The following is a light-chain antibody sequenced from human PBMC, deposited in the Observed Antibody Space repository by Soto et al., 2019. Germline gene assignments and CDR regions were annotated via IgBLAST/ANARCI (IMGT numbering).Light chain of an antibody. Sequence: SALTQPPSASGSPGQSVTISCTGTSSDVGGYDFVSWYQHHPGKAPKLMIFDVSKRPSGVPDRFSGSKSGNTASLTVSGLQAEDEADYYCSSYEGSNTWVSGGGTKLTVL. CDR1: SSDVGGYDF. V-gene: IGLV2-8*01. CDR3: SSYEGSNTWV. J-gene: IGLJ3*02. CDR2: DVS.